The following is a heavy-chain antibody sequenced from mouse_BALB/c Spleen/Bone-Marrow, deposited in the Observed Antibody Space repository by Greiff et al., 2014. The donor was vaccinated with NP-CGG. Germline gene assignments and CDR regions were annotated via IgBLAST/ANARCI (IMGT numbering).Heavy chain of an antibody. Sequence: VQLQQPGAELVRPGASVKLSCKALGYTFTDYELHWVKQTPVHGLEWIGAIHPGSGGTAYNQKFKGKATLTADKSSSTAYMEXXXLTXEDSAVYYCTGGWDWFAYWGQGTLVTVSA. D-gene: IGHD4-1*01. CDR3: TGGWDWFAY. J-gene: IGHJ3*01. CDR1: GYTFTDYE. CDR2: IHPGSGGT. V-gene: IGHV1-15*01.